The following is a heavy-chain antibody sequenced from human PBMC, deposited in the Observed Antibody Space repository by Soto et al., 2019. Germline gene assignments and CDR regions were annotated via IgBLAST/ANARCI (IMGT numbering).Heavy chain of an antibody. CDR3: ARSVGATTDVLYYFDY. Sequence: ASVKVSCKASGYTFTGYYMHWVRQAPGQGPEWMGWINPNSGGTNYAQKFQGWVTMTRDTSISTAYMELSRLRSDDTAVYYCARSVGATTDVLYYFDYWGQGTLVTVSS. V-gene: IGHV1-2*04. D-gene: IGHD1-26*01. CDR2: INPNSGGT. CDR1: GYTFTGYY. J-gene: IGHJ4*02.